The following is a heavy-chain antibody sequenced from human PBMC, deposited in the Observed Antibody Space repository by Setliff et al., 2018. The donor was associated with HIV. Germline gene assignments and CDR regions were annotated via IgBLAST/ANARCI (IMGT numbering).Heavy chain of an antibody. CDR1: GYSIRRGNY. D-gene: IGHD7-27*01. Sequence: SETLSLTCTVSGYSIRRGNYWGWIRQPPGKGLEWIGSIYHSGTTYYNPSLKSRVTISVDTSENQFSLKLTSVTAADTAVYYCANIPHWGDYYYYMDVWGKGTTVTVSS. V-gene: IGHV4-38-2*02. J-gene: IGHJ6*03. CDR2: IYHSGTT. CDR3: ANIPHWGDYYYYMDV.